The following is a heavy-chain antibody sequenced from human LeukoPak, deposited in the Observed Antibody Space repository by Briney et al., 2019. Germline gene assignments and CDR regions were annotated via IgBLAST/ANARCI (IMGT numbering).Heavy chain of an antibody. J-gene: IGHJ6*03. D-gene: IGHD4-17*01. CDR1: GFTFSSYW. V-gene: IGHV3-7*01. CDR2: IKQDGSEK. Sequence: GGSLRLSCAASGFTFSSYWMSWVRQAPGKGLEWVANIKQDGSEKYYVDSVKGRFTISRDNAKNSLYLQMNSLRAEDTAVYYCHGDYVAGYYYIDVWGKGTTVTVSS. CDR3: HGDYVAGYYYIDV.